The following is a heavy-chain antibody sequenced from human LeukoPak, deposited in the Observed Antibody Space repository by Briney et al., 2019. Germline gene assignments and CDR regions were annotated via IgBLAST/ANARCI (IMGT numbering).Heavy chain of an antibody. CDR1: GGSFSGYY. CDR3: AGGMTTVTRFDY. J-gene: IGHJ4*02. Sequence: PSETLSLTCAVYGGSFSGYYWSWIRQPPGKGLEWIGEINHSGSTNYNPSLKSRVTVSVDTSKNQFSLKLSAVTAADTAVYYCAGGMTTVTRFDYWGQGTLVTVSS. D-gene: IGHD4-17*01. CDR2: INHSGST. V-gene: IGHV4-34*01.